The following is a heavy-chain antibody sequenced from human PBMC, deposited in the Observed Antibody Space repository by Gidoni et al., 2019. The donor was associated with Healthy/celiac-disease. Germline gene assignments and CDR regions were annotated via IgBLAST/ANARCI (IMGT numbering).Heavy chain of an antibody. CDR3: ARHERGRYFDWLLLDY. D-gene: IGHD3-9*01. V-gene: IGHV4-59*08. Sequence: VQLQESGPGLVKPSETLSLTCTVSGGSLSSYYWSWLRQPPGKGLEWIGYIYYSGSTNYNPSLKSRVTRSVDTSKNQFSRKLSSVTAADTAVYYCARHERGRYFDWLLLDYWGQGTLVTVSS. J-gene: IGHJ4*02. CDR1: GGSLSSYY. CDR2: IYYSGST.